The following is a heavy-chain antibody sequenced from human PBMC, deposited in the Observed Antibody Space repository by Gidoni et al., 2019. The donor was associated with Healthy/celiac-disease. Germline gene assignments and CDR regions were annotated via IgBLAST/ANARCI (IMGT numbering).Heavy chain of an antibody. D-gene: IGHD3-10*01. CDR1: GGSFSGYY. Sequence: QVQLQQWGAGLLKPSETLSLTCAVYGGSFSGYYWSWIRQPPGKGLEWIGEINHSGSTNYNPSLKSRVTISVDTSKNQCSLKLSSVTAADTAVYYCARGGRMVRGVIVYWGQGTLVTVSS. CDR3: ARGGRMVRGVIVY. CDR2: INHSGST. V-gene: IGHV4-34*01. J-gene: IGHJ4*02.